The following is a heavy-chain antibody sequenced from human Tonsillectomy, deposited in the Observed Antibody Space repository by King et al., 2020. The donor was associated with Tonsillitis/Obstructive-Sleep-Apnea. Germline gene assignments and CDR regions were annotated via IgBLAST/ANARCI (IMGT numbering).Heavy chain of an antibody. J-gene: IGHJ5*02. Sequence: VQLVESGGGLVQPGGSLRLSCAASGFTVSSNYMSWVRQAPGKGLEWVSVIYSGGSTYYADSVKGRFTISRDNSKNTLYLQMNSLSAEDTAVYYCARERGVVGPAAYGAWFDPGGQGPLVTASS. V-gene: IGHV3-66*01. CDR1: GFTVSSNY. CDR3: ARERGVVGPAAYGAWFDP. D-gene: IGHD2-2*01. CDR2: IYSGGST.